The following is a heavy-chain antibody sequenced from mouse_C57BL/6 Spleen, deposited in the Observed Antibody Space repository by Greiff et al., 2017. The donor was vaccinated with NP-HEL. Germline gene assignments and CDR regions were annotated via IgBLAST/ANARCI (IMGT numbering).Heavy chain of an antibody. D-gene: IGHD2-1*01. CDR3: ARSFYYGNYEGFAY. Sequence: DVHLVESGGGLVKPGGSLKLSCAASGFTFSSYAMSWVRQTPEKRLEWVATISDGGSYTYYPDNVKGRFTISRDNAKNNLYLQMSHLKSEDTAMYYCARSFYYGNYEGFAYWGQGTLVTVSA. CDR1: GFTFSSYA. J-gene: IGHJ3*01. CDR2: ISDGGSYT. V-gene: IGHV5-4*01.